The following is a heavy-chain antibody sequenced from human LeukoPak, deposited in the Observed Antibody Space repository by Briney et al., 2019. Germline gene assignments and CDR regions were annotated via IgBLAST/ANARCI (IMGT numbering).Heavy chain of an antibody. D-gene: IGHD6-6*01. J-gene: IGHJ6*02. V-gene: IGHV3-64D*09. CDR1: GFTFSSYA. CDR3: VKILEYRGGDYYYGMDV. Sequence: GGSLRLSCSASGFTFSSYAMHWVRQAPGKGLEYVSAISSNGGSTYYADSVKGRFTISRDNSKNTLYLRMSSLRAEDTAVYYCVKILEYRGGDYYYGMDVWGQGTAVTVSS. CDR2: ISSNGGST.